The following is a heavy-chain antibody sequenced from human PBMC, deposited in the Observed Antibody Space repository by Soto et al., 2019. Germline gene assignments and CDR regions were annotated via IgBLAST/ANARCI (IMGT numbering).Heavy chain of an antibody. Sequence: PVESLKISGQASGYTFSSNWIGWVRQMPWKGLEWMGIIYPDDSEARYSPSFQGQVTISADMSFNTAYLQWASLQASDTAIYYCARLLDSRGKPHYFDSWGPGTMLTVST. CDR1: GYTFSSNW. V-gene: IGHV5-51*01. CDR2: IYPDDSEA. CDR3: ARLLDSRGKPHYFDS. J-gene: IGHJ4*02. D-gene: IGHD3-10*01.